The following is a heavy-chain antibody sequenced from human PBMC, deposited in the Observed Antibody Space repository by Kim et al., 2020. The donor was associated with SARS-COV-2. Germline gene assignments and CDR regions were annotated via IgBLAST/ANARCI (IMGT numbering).Heavy chain of an antibody. Sequence: SETLSLTCTVSGGSISSSSYYWGWIRQPPGKGLEWIGSIYYSGSTYYNPSLKSRVTISVDTSKNQFSLKLSSVTAADTAVYYCARGGAAGILGGRWFDPWGQGTLVTVSS. CDR3: ARGGAAGILGGRWFDP. CDR2: IYYSGST. J-gene: IGHJ5*02. CDR1: GGSISSSSYY. V-gene: IGHV4-39*07. D-gene: IGHD6-13*01.